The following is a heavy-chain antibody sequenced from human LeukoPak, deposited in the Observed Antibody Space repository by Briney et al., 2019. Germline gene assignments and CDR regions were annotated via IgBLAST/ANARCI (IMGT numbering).Heavy chain of an antibody. J-gene: IGHJ4*02. CDR3: AKGGGWFYYFDF. CDR2: ITNDGSST. D-gene: IGHD6-19*01. V-gene: IGHV3-74*01. CDR1: GLPFRSHW. Sequence: GGSLRLSCAPSGLPFRSHWMHWVGKAPGKGLVWVSRITNDGSSTTYADSVKGRFTISRDNAKKSLFLQMNSLRAEDTAFYYCAKGGGWFYYFDFWGQGSLVTVSS.